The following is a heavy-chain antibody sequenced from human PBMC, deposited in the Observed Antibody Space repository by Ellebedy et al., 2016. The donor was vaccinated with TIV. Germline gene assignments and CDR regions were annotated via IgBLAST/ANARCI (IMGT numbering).Heavy chain of an antibody. J-gene: IGHJ3*02. Sequence: ASVKVSXXASGYTFTRYYMHWVRQAPGQGLEWIGKINPSGGSTTYAQKFQGRVTMTRDRSTSTVYMELSSLRSEDTAVYYCARGLRRRRSQVFADGACDIWGQGTMVTVSS. D-gene: IGHD5-24*01. CDR1: GYTFTRYY. CDR3: ARGLRRRRSQVFADGACDI. CDR2: INPSGGST. V-gene: IGHV1-46*01.